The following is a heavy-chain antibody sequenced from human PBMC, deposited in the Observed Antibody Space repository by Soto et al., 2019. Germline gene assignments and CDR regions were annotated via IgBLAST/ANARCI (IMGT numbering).Heavy chain of an antibody. Sequence: SETLSLTCAVSGGSISSSNWWSWVRQPPGKGLEWIGEIYHSGSTNYNPSLKSRVTISVDKSKNQFSLKLSSVTAADTAVYYCARDLSIAAAGYYYYYGMDVWGQGTTVPVSS. CDR3: ARDLSIAAAGYYYYYGMDV. J-gene: IGHJ6*01. CDR1: GGSISSSNW. D-gene: IGHD6-13*01. CDR2: IYHSGST. V-gene: IGHV4-4*02.